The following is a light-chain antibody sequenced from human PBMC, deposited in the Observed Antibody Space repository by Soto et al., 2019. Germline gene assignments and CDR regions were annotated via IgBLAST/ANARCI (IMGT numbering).Light chain of an antibody. CDR3: QQFYLGWT. Sequence: DIQMTQSPSTLSASVGDRVTITCRASQSIRGSLAWYQHQPGKPPKLLISDVSRLESGVPSRFSGFGSGTEFTLSISSLQPDDFGTYSCQQFYLGWTFGQGTKVDLK. CDR1: QSIRGS. CDR2: DVS. V-gene: IGKV1-5*01. J-gene: IGKJ1*01.